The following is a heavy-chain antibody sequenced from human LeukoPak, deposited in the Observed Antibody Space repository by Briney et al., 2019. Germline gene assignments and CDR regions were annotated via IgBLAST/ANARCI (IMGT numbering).Heavy chain of an antibody. V-gene: IGHV3-43D*04. Sequence: GGSLRLSCAASGFTFDDYAMHCVRQAPGKGLEWVFLIRWDGGSTYYADSEKGRFTISRDNSKNSLYLQMNSLRDEDTALYYCAKDMAPSGPAAKHYMDVWGKGTTVTVSS. J-gene: IGHJ6*03. CDR1: GFTFDDYA. CDR2: IRWDGGST. CDR3: AKDMAPSGPAAKHYMDV. D-gene: IGHD2-2*01.